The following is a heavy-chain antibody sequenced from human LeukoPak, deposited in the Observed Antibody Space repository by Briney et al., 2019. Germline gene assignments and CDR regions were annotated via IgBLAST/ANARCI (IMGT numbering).Heavy chain of an antibody. Sequence: AGTLSLTRTVSGGSISSYYWSWIRQPAGKGLEWIGRIYTSGSTKYNPSLKRRVTMSVDTSKNQFSLKLSSVTAADTAVYYCARALSSGQIDYGGQGTLATVSS. CDR3: ARALSSGQIDY. CDR2: IYTSGST. CDR1: GGSISSYY. V-gene: IGHV4-4*07. D-gene: IGHD6-19*01. J-gene: IGHJ4*02.